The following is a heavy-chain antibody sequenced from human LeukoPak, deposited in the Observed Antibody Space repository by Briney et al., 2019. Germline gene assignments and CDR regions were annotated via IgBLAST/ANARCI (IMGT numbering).Heavy chain of an antibody. CDR1: GYTFTSYD. CDR2: MNPNSGNT. V-gene: IGHV1-8*01. CDR3: AKTLTYYYGSGSRGGFDP. J-gene: IGHJ5*02. D-gene: IGHD3-10*01. Sequence: ASVNVSCKASGYTFTSYDINWVRQATGQGLEWMGWMNPNSGNTGYAQKLQGRVTMTTDTSTSTAYMELRSLRAEDTALYYCAKTLTYYYGSGSRGGFDPWGQGTLVTVSS.